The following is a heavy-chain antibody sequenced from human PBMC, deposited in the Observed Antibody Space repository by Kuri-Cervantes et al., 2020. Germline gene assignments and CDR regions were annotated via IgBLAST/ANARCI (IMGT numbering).Heavy chain of an antibody. CDR2: ISSSSSYI. CDR1: GYTFSSYS. D-gene: IGHD6-19*01. CDR3: ARDLPIAVAAHWFDP. V-gene: IGHV3-21*01. Sequence: GESLKISCAASGYTFSSYSMNWVRQAPGKGLEWVSSISSSSSYIYYVDSVKGRFTISRDNAKNSLYLQMNSLRAEDTAVYYCARDLPIAVAAHWFDPWGQGTLVTVSS. J-gene: IGHJ5*02.